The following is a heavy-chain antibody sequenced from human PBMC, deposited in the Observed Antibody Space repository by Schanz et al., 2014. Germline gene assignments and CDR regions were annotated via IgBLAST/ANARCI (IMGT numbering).Heavy chain of an antibody. CDR2: LSGSGGST. V-gene: IGHV3-23*04. Sequence: EVHLVESGGGLVKRGGPLRLSCAASGFTFSTYAMSWVRQAPGKGLEWVSALSGSGGSTYYADSVKGRFTISRDKAKNTQYLQMNNLRAEHRAVYYDAKARRKSNCSDGRCFRYYYYGMDVWGQGTTVTVSS. D-gene: IGHD2-15*01. CDR1: GFTFSTYA. J-gene: IGHJ6*02. CDR3: AKARRKSNCSDGRCFRYYYYGMDV.